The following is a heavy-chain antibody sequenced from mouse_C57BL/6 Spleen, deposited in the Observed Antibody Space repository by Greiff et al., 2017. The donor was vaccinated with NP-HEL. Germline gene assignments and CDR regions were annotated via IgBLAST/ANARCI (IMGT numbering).Heavy chain of an antibody. Sequence: EVQLQQSGPELVKPGDSVKISCKASGYSFTGYFMNWVMQSHGKSLEWIGRINPYNGDTFYNQKFKGKATLTVDKSSSTAHMELRSLTSEDSAVYYCARTYYGSSLGGAMDYWGQGTSVTVSS. CDR2: INPYNGDT. CDR3: ARTYYGSSLGGAMDY. CDR1: GYSFTGYF. V-gene: IGHV1-20*01. D-gene: IGHD1-1*01. J-gene: IGHJ4*01.